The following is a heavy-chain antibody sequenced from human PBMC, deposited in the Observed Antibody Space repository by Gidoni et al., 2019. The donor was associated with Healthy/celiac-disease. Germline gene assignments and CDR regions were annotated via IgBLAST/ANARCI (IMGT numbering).Heavy chain of an antibody. J-gene: IGHJ4*02. Sequence: EVQLLESGGGLVQPGGSLRLSCAASGFTFSSYARSWVRQAPGKGLEWLSAISGSGGSTYYADSVKGRFTISRDNSKNTLYLQMNSLRAEDTAVYYCAKVRGGSYYYFDYWGQGTLVTVSS. D-gene: IGHD1-26*01. CDR2: ISGSGGST. CDR1: GFTFSSYA. CDR3: AKVRGGSYYYFDY. V-gene: IGHV3-23*01.